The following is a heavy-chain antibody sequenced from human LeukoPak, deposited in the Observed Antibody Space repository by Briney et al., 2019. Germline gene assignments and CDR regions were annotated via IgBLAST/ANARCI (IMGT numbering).Heavy chain of an antibody. Sequence: SETLSLTCTVSGGSISSSSYYWGWLRPPPGKGLEWIGSIYYSGSTYYNPSLKSRVTISVDTSKNQFSLKLSSVTAADTAVYYCARDAGQKTSIAARAGFDYWGQGTLVTVSS. D-gene: IGHD6-6*01. CDR3: ARDAGQKTSIAARAGFDY. CDR2: IYYSGST. V-gene: IGHV4-39*07. J-gene: IGHJ4*02. CDR1: GGSISSSSYY.